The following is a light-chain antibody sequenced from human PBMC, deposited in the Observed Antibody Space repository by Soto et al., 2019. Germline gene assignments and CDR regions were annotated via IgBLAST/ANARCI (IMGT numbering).Light chain of an antibody. V-gene: IGKV4-1*01. Sequence: DIVMTQSPDSLAVSLGERATINCKSSQSVLYSSNNKNYLAWYQQKPGQPPNLLIYWASTRESGVPDRFGGSGSGTDFTLTISSLQAEDVAVYYCQQYYSTPPTFGGGTKVEIK. J-gene: IGKJ4*01. CDR1: QSVLYSSNNKNY. CDR2: WAS. CDR3: QQYYSTPPT.